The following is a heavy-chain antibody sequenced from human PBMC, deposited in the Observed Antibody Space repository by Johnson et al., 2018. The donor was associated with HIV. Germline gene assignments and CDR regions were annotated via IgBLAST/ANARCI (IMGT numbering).Heavy chain of an antibody. CDR3: AKSTQATILRESGPYGAFHI. Sequence: QVQLVESGGGVVQPGGSLRLSCAASGFTFSSYGMHWVRQAPGKGLEWVSGISWNSGSIGYADSVKGRFIMSRDNSKTTVFLQMNSLRAEDTAVYYCAKSTQATILRESGPYGAFHIWGQGTMV. CDR2: ISWNSGSI. V-gene: IGHV3-NL1*01. CDR1: GFTFSSYG. J-gene: IGHJ3*02. D-gene: IGHD2-2*01.